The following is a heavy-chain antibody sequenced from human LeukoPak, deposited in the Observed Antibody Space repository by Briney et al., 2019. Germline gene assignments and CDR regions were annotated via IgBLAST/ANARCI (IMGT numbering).Heavy chain of an antibody. Sequence: PGGALRLSCAASGFTFSSYWMSWVRQAPGKGLEWVANIKQDGSEKYYVDSVKGRFTVSRDNAKNSLYLQMNSLRVEDTAVYYCARGQVVANWYFDHWGRGTLVTVSS. CDR3: ARGQVVANWYFDH. J-gene: IGHJ2*01. V-gene: IGHV3-7*01. CDR2: IKQDGSEK. CDR1: GFTFSSYW. D-gene: IGHD3-22*01.